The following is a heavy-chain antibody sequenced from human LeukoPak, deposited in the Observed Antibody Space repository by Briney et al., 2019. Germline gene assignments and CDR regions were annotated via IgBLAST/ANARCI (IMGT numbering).Heavy chain of an antibody. Sequence: PSETLSLTCTVPGGSISSGGYYWSWIRQPPGKGLEWIGYIYHSGSTYYNPSLKSRVTISVDRSKNQFSLKLSSVTAADTAVYYCARDPTAVAGSWAFDIWGQGTMVTVSS. CDR3: ARDPTAVAGSWAFDI. CDR1: GGSISSGGYY. D-gene: IGHD6-19*01. J-gene: IGHJ3*02. CDR2: IYHSGST. V-gene: IGHV4-30-2*01.